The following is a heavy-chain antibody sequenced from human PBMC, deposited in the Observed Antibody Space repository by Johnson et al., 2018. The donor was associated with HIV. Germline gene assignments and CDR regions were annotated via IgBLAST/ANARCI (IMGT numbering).Heavy chain of an antibody. CDR1: GFTFSSYA. J-gene: IGHJ3*02. CDR3: ARGYTIGAFDI. V-gene: IGHV3-30*04. CDR2: ISYDGSNK. Sequence: QVQLVESGGGVVQPGRSLRLSCAASGFTFSSYAMHWVRQAPGKGLEWVAVISYDGSNKYYAESVKGRFTISRDNSKNAMYLQMNSLRTEDTAVYYCARGYTIGAFDIWGQGTMVTVSS. D-gene: IGHD3-3*01.